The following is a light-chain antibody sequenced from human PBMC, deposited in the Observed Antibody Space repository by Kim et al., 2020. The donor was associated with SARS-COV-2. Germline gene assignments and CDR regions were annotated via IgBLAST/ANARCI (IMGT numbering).Light chain of an antibody. CDR2: AAS. J-gene: IGKJ2*01. Sequence: SPVEGRRIKVTCRASQAISYALAWYQQKPGTAPKVLVYAASKLQTGVPSRFSGSGSGTDYTLTISSLQPEDFATYYCQQYYNAPYSFGQGTKLEI. CDR1: QAISYA. CDR3: QQYYNAPYS. V-gene: IGKV1-NL1*01.